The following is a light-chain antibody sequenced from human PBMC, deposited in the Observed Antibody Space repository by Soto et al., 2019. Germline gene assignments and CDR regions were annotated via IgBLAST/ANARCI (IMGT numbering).Light chain of an antibody. J-gene: IGKJ1*01. CDR2: GAS. V-gene: IGKV3-20*01. CDR1: QSVSGRY. CDR3: QQYGSSLPWT. Sequence: EIVVTQSPGTLSLSPGESATLSCRASQSVSGRYLAWYQQKPGQSPRLLIYGASTRATGVPDRFSGSGSGTDFTLTISRLEPEDSAVYYCQQYGSSLPWTFGQGTTVEMK.